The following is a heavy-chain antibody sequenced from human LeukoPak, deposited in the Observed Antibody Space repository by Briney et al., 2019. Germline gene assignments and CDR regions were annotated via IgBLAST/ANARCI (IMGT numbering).Heavy chain of an antibody. D-gene: IGHD6-6*01. Sequence: SETLSLTCAVYGGSFSAHYWSWIRQPPGKGLEWIGEINHSGSTNYNPSLKSRVTISVDTSKNQFSLRLSSVTAADTAVYYCARGHSTSSSYFCSGMDVWGQGTTVTVSS. V-gene: IGHV4-34*01. CDR3: ARGHSTSSSYFCSGMDV. CDR1: GGSFSAHY. CDR2: INHSGST. J-gene: IGHJ6*02.